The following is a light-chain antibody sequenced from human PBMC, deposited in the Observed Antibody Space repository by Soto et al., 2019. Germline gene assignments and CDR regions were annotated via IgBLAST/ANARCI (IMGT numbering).Light chain of an antibody. CDR2: GTS. V-gene: IGKV3-20*01. Sequence: EIVLTHSPGTLSLSPGEGATLSCSASQSISSSYLAWYQQKPGLAPRLLMYGTSSRAPGIPDRFSGTGSGTDFTLTIRRLEPEDFAVYFCQQYGTSPLTFGGGTKVDIK. CDR3: QQYGTSPLT. CDR1: QSISSSY. J-gene: IGKJ4*01.